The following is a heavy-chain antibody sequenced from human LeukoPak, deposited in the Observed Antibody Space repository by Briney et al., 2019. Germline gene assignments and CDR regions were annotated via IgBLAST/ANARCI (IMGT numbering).Heavy chain of an antibody. CDR3: ARLIGSEFYYYYGMDV. D-gene: IGHD3-10*01. CDR2: IYYSGST. Sequence: SETLSLTCTVSGGSISSYYWSWIRQPPGKGLEWIGYIYYSGSTNYNPSLKSRATISVDTSKNQFSLKLSSVTAADTAVYYCARLIGSEFYYYYGMDVWGQGTTVTVSS. J-gene: IGHJ6*02. V-gene: IGHV4-59*08. CDR1: GGSISSYY.